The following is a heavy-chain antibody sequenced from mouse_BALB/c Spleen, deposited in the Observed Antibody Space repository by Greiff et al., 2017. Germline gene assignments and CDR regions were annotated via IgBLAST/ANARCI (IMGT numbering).Heavy chain of an antibody. CDR2: ILPGSGST. CDR3: ARRYDVGWFAY. V-gene: IGHV1-9*01. Sequence: QVQLQQSGAELMKPGASVKISCKATGYTFSSYWIEWVKQRPGHGLEWIGEILPGSGSTNYNEKFKGKATFTADTSSNTAYMQLSSLTSEDSAVYYCARRYDVGWFAYWGQGTLVTVSA. J-gene: IGHJ3*01. CDR1: GYTFSSYW. D-gene: IGHD2-14*01.